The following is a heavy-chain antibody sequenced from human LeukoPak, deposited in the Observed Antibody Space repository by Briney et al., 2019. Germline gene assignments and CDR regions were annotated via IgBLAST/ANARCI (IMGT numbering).Heavy chain of an antibody. CDR1: GGSITSYS. J-gene: IGHJ2*01. CDR3: ATSPYCSNGICFTRWYFDL. V-gene: IGHV4-59*08. Sequence: SETLSLTCTVSGGSITSYSWSWIRQPPGKGLEWIGYIYYSGGTNYNPSLKSRVTISLDTSKNQFSLNLSSVTAADTAVYYCATSPYCSNGICFTRWYFDLWGRGTLVTVSS. CDR2: IYYSGGT. D-gene: IGHD2-8*01.